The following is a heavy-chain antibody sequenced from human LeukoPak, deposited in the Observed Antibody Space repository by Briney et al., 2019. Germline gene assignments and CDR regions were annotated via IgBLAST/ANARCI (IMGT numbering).Heavy chain of an antibody. CDR3: ARTSY. V-gene: IGHV3-30-3*01. CDR2: ISYDGSNK. Sequence: GRSLRLSCAASGFTFISYAMHWVRQAPGKGLEWVAVISYDGSNKYYADSVKGRFTISRDNSKNTLYLQMNSLRAEDTAVYYCARTSYWGQGTLVTVSS. J-gene: IGHJ4*02. CDR1: GFTFISYA.